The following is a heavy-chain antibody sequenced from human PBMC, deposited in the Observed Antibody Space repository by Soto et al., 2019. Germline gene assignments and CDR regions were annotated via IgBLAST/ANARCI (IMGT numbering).Heavy chain of an antibody. J-gene: IGHJ6*02. Sequence: PGGSLRLSCAASGFTFSSYGMHWVRQAPGKGLEWVAVIWYDGRNKYYADSVKGRFTISRDNSKNTLYMQMNSLRAEDTAVYFCARVQTGRPYYCYGMDVWGQGTTVTVSS. CDR3: ARVQTGRPYYCYGMDV. D-gene: IGHD1-1*01. CDR1: GFTFSSYG. CDR2: IWYDGRNK. V-gene: IGHV3-33*01.